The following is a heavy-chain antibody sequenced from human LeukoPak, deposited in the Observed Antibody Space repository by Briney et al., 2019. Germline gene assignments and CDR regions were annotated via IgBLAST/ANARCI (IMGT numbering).Heavy chain of an antibody. D-gene: IGHD6-25*01. CDR2: ISGSGGST. CDR3: AKEAAARHSYYYYMDV. V-gene: IGHV3-23*01. Sequence: PGGSLRLSCAPSGFPFSSYAMSWVREAPGGGLEWVSGISGSGGSTYYADPVKGRFTISRDNSKNTLYLQMNSLRAEDTAVYYCAKEAAARHSYYYYMDVWGKGTTVTVSS. CDR1: GFPFSSYA. J-gene: IGHJ6*03.